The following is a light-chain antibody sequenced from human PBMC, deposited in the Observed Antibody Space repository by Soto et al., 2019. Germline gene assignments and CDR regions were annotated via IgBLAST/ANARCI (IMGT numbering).Light chain of an antibody. J-gene: IGKJ1*01. CDR2: AAS. Sequence: AIQMTQSPSSLSASVGDRVTITCRASQGIRNDLNWYQQKPGKAPKLLIYAASSLQSGVPSKFSGSGSGTDFTLTISSLQPEDFATYYCLQDYNYPRTFGRGTKVEIK. V-gene: IGKV1-6*01. CDR3: LQDYNYPRT. CDR1: QGIRND.